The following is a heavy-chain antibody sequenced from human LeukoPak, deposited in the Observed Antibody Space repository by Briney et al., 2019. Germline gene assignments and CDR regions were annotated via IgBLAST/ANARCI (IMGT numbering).Heavy chain of an antibody. CDR2: MNADGRTI. Sequence: GGSLRLSCAASGFPFSTYWMHWVRQTPGKGLVWVSRMNADGRTINYADSVKGRFTISRDNSKNTLYLQMNSLRAEDTAVYYCAKGSMVRGVRSLNYWGQGTLVTVSS. V-gene: IGHV3-74*01. J-gene: IGHJ4*02. D-gene: IGHD3-10*01. CDR1: GFPFSTYW. CDR3: AKGSMVRGVRSLNY.